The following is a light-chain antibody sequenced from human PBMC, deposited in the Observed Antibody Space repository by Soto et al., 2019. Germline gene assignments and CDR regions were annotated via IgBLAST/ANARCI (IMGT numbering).Light chain of an antibody. CDR2: GAS. Sequence: ETAMTQSPVTLSLSPGERATLSCRASQTVGDNVAWYRQKPGQPPSLLIYGASTRAPGVPARFSGSGSGTDSIHTISSLQSEDFGFYYFQQYKNWPLWTFGHGTKVDIK. V-gene: IGKV3-15*01. CDR3: QQYKNWPLWT. CDR1: QTVGDN. J-gene: IGKJ1*01.